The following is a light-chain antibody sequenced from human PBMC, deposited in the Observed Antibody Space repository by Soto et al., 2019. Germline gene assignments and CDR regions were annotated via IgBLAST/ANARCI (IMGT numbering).Light chain of an antibody. Sequence: QSALTQPPSASGSPGQSVAISCTGTSSDVGAYDYVSWYQQHPGKAPKLLIYDVNNRPSGVPDRCSGSKSGNTASLTVSGLQDEDEADYYCSSYAGSHIVFGTGTKLTVL. V-gene: IGLV2-8*01. CDR3: SSYAGSHIV. CDR1: SSDVGAYDY. CDR2: DVN. J-gene: IGLJ1*01.